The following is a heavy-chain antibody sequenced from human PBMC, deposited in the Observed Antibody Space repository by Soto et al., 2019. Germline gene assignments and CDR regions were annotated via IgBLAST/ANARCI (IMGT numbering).Heavy chain of an antibody. CDR3: ARDQDIVVAPGAYGMDV. V-gene: IGHV3-13*01. J-gene: IGHJ6*02. D-gene: IGHD2-2*01. CDR1: GFTFSNYD. Sequence: GGSLRLSCAASGFTFSNYDMHWVRQAPGEGLEWVSGIGAASDTYYPVSVQGRFTVSRDNAKNSLYLQMNSLRDEDTAVYYCARDQDIVVAPGAYGMDVWCQGTTVTVSS. CDR2: IGAASDT.